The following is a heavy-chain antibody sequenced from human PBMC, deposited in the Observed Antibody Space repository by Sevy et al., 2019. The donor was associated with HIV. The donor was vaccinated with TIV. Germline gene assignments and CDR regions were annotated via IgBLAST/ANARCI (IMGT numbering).Heavy chain of an antibody. J-gene: IGHJ5*02. Sequence: GGSLRLSCEASGFTFSPYWMTWVRQAPGKGLEWVANIRPDGSDKYYVDSVKGRFTISRDNAKNSLYLQMNSLRADDTAMWYCARGVGLDRWGQGALVTVSS. V-gene: IGHV3-7*01. D-gene: IGHD1-26*01. CDR1: GFTFSPYW. CDR2: IRPDGSDK. CDR3: ARGVGLDR.